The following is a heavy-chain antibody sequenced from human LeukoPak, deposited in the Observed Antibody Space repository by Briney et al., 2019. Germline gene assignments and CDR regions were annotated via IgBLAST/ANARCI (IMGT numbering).Heavy chain of an antibody. CDR1: GYTFTGYY. J-gene: IGHJ5*02. D-gene: IGHD6-19*01. Sequence: ASVKVSCKASGYTFTGYYMHWVRQAPGQGLEWMGWINPNSGGTNYAQKFQGRVTMTRDTSISTAYMELSRLRSDDTAVYYCARDIAVAGTIWFDPWGQGTLVTVS. V-gene: IGHV1-2*02. CDR3: ARDIAVAGTIWFDP. CDR2: INPNSGGT.